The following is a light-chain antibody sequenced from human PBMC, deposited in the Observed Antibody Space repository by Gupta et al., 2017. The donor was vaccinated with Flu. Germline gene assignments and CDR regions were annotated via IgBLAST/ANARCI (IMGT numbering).Light chain of an antibody. Sequence: QSALTQPPSVSGAPGQRLTISCTWSSSDIGAGYDVHWYQQVPGTATKLLIYGNNNRPSGVPDRFSGSKSGTSASLAITGLQAEDEADYYCQSYDSSLSGSVFGGGTKLTVL. CDR1: SSDIGAGYD. CDR3: QSYDSSLSGSV. CDR2: GNN. J-gene: IGLJ3*02. V-gene: IGLV1-40*01.